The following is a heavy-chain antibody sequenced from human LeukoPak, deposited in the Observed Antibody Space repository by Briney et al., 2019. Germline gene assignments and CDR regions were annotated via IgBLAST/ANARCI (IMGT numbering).Heavy chain of an antibody. Sequence: SETLSLTCTVSGGSISSYYWSWIRQPPGKGLEWIGYIYYSGSTNYNPSLKSRVTISIDTSKNQFSLKLSSVTAADTAVYYCATIAVAAKIPAPFDYWGQGTLVTVSS. CDR3: ATIAVAAKIPAPFDY. D-gene: IGHD6-19*01. CDR2: IYYSGST. V-gene: IGHV4-59*12. J-gene: IGHJ4*02. CDR1: GGSISSYY.